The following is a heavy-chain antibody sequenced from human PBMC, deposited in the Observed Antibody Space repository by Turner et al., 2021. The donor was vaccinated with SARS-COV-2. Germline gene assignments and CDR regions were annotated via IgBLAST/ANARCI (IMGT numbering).Heavy chain of an antibody. CDR3: VRSDVNAWYGLLDY. CDR2: ISYERSSP. V-gene: IGHV3-74*01. CDR1: GFTFSTFF. J-gene: IGHJ4*02. Sequence: EVQLVESGGGLVQPEGSLSISCAASGFTFSTFFMHWVRQAPGKGLVWVSRISYERSSPAYADSVKGRFTISRDNANNTLYLQMNSLTAEDSAVYYCVRSDVNAWYGLLDYWGQGTLVTVSS. D-gene: IGHD3-16*01.